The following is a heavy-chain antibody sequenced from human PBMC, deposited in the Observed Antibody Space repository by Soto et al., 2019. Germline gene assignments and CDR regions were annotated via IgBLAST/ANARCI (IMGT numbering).Heavy chain of an antibody. V-gene: IGHV3-23*01. Sequence: EVQLLESGGGLVQPGGSLRLSCAASGFTFSSFAMTWVRQAPGKGLEWVSAISGSGGNTFYADSVKGRFTISRDNSKNTLYLQMNSLRAEDTAIYYCAKDSGSFDAWGQGTLVTVSS. J-gene: IGHJ4*02. D-gene: IGHD3-22*01. CDR3: AKDSGSFDA. CDR1: GFTFSSFA. CDR2: ISGSGGNT.